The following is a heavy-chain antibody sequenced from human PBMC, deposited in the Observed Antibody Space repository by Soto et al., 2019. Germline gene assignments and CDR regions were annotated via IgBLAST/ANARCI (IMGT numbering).Heavy chain of an antibody. CDR1: GGSISSGGYS. D-gene: IGHD6-6*01. V-gene: IGHV4-30-2*01. J-gene: IGHJ4*02. CDR3: AGSGSLIAARPLDAKRFDY. CDR2: IYHSGST. Sequence: PSETLSLTCAVSGGSISSGGYSWSWIRQPPGKGLEWIGYIYHSGSTYYNPSLKSRVTISVDRSKNQFSLKLSSVTAADTAVYYCAGSGSLIAARPLDAKRFDYWGQGTLVTVSS.